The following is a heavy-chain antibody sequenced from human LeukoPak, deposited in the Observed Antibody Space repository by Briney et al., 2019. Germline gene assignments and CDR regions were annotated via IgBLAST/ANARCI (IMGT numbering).Heavy chain of an antibody. J-gene: IGHJ6*03. V-gene: IGHV4-39*02. CDR1: GGSISSNTYY. CDR3: ARDPHMDV. CDR2: VYYSGST. Sequence: SSETLSLTCTVSGGSISSNTYYWGWIRQPPGKGLEWIGTVYYSGSTYYNPSLKSRVTISVDTSKNQFSLKLTSVTAADTAVYYCARDPHMDVWGKGTTVTVSS.